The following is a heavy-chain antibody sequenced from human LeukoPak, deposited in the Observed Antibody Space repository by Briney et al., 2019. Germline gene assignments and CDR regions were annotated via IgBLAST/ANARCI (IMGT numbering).Heavy chain of an antibody. J-gene: IGHJ6*02. D-gene: IGHD3-22*01. CDR1: GDSVSSNSAA. Sequence: SQTLSLTFAISGDSVSSNSAAWNWIRQSPSRGLEWLGRTYYRSKWYNDYAVSVKSLITINPDTSKNQFSLQLNSVTPEDTAVYYCARGYYDSSGYYYGGYYYGMDVWGQGTTVTVSS. V-gene: IGHV6-1*01. CDR2: TYYRSKWYN. CDR3: ARGYYDSSGYYYGGYYYGMDV.